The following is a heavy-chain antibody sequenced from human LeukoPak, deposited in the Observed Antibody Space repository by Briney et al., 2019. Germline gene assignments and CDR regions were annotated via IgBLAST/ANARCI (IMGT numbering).Heavy chain of an antibody. CDR2: ISAYSGDT. Sequence: ASVKVSCKASGYPFSSYAITWVRQAPGQGLEWVGWISAYSGDTNYAQKVQGRVTMTRDTSISTAYMELSRLRSDDTAVYYCARDAYGDQSYFDYWGQGTLVTVSS. V-gene: IGHV1-18*01. D-gene: IGHD4-17*01. J-gene: IGHJ4*02. CDR3: ARDAYGDQSYFDY. CDR1: GYPFSSYA.